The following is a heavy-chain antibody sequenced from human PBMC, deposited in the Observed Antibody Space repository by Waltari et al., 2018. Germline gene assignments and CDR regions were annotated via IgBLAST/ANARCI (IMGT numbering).Heavy chain of an antibody. J-gene: IGHJ2*01. CDR3: ARFPRIARSWYFDL. D-gene: IGHD6-13*01. CDR1: GTSVNPHEFY. CDR2: VYQSGDT. Sequence: QVQLLASGPGVVKPSQTLALTCAVSGTSVNPHEFYWTWIRQPPGGGLEWIGYVYQSGDTLFNPSLKTRASMTVDTSLNRFYLNLSSVTAADTAMYYCARFPRIARSWYFDLWGRGTLVTVSS. V-gene: IGHV4-31*11.